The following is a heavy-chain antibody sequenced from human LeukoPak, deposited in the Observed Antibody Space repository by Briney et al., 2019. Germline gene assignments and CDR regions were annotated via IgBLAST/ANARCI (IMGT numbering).Heavy chain of an antibody. D-gene: IGHD6-6*01. CDR3: ARSYSSSSEGVVYGDY. J-gene: IGHJ4*02. Sequence: QSGGSLRLSCAASGFTFTNYWMSWVRQAPGEGLEWVANIKQDGGEKYYVDSVKGRFTISRDNAKNSLYLQMNSLRAEDTAVYYCARSYSSSSEGVVYGDYWGQGTMVTVSS. CDR1: GFTFTNYW. CDR2: IKQDGGEK. V-gene: IGHV3-7*01.